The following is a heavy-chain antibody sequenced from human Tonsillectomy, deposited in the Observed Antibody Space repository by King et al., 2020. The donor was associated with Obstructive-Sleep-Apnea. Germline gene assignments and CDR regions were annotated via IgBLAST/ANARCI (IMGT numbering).Heavy chain of an antibody. Sequence: VQLVESGAEVKKSGASVKVSCRTSGYTFTSYDINWVRQATGQGLEWMGWMSPNSGNTAYAQKFQDRVTLTRNTSISTAYMELSSLRSEDTAGYYCARGRDYGSPKYYIDYWGQGTLVTVSS. V-gene: IGHV1-8*01. J-gene: IGHJ4*02. CDR3: ARGRDYGSPKYYIDY. CDR2: MSPNSGNT. CDR1: GYTFTSYD. D-gene: IGHD4-17*01.